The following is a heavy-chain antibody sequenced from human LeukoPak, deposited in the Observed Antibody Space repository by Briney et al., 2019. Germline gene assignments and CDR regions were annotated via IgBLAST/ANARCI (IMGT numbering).Heavy chain of an antibody. Sequence: ASVKVSCKASRYTFTGYCFHWVRQAPGQGLEWMGWINPKSGDTNYTQRFQGWVTMTRDPSITTTYMELSSLRSDDTAVYYCARGGLYGSSWYSFDMWGQGTMVTISS. CDR1: RYTFTGYC. V-gene: IGHV1-2*04. D-gene: IGHD6-13*01. J-gene: IGHJ3*02. CDR2: INPKSGDT. CDR3: ARGGLYGSSWYSFDM.